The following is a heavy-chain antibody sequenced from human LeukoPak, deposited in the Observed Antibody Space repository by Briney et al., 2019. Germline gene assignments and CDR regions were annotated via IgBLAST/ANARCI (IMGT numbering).Heavy chain of an antibody. CDR3: AIRAHVVSTGAFDI. CDR1: GGTFSSYA. V-gene: IGHV1-69*04. J-gene: IGHJ3*02. CDR2: IIPILGIA. Sequence: GSSVKVSCKASGGTFSSYASSWVRQAPGQGLEWMGRIIPILGIANYAQKFQGRVTITADKSTSTAYMELSSLRSEDTAVYYCAIRAHVVSTGAFDIWGQGTVVTVSS. D-gene: IGHD3-22*01.